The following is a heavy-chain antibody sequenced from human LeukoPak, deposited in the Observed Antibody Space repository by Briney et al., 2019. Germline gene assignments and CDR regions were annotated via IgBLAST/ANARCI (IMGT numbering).Heavy chain of an antibody. Sequence: GGSLRLSCAASGFTFSSYAMSWVRQAPGKGLEWVSAISGSGGSTYYADSVKGRFTISRDNSKNTLYLQVNSLRAEDTAMYYCAKGRFGVVATDDAFDFWGQGTMVTVSS. V-gene: IGHV3-23*01. CDR3: AKGRFGVVATDDAFDF. D-gene: IGHD5-12*01. CDR2: ISGSGGST. CDR1: GFTFSSYA. J-gene: IGHJ3*01.